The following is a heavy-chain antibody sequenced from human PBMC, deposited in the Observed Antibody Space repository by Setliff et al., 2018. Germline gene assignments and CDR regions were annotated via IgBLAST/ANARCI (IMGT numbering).Heavy chain of an antibody. CDR2: ISPYNGDR. V-gene: IGHV1-18*01. CDR1: GYIFNTFG. CDR3: ARSPPNRGVGQGHHMDV. Sequence: ASVKVSCKTSGYIFNTFGINWMRRAPGQGLEWIGWISPYNGDRKYAQNLQDRVTMTTDTSTSTAYLEVRSLRSDDTAVYYCARSPPNRGVGQGHHMDVWGEGTTVTV. J-gene: IGHJ6*03. D-gene: IGHD1-26*01.